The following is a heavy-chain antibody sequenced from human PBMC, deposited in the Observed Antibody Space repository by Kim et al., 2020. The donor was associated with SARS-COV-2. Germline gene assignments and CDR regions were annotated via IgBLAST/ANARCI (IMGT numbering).Heavy chain of an antibody. J-gene: IGHJ4*02. CDR1: GGSFSGYY. V-gene: IGHV4-34*01. CDR3: ARGGFRDWSGYSRQIDY. D-gene: IGHD3-3*01. CDR2: INHSGST. Sequence: SETLSLTCAVYGGSFSGYYWSWIRQPPGKGLEWIGEINHSGSTNYNPSLKSRVTISVDTSKNQFSLKLSSVTAADTAVYYCARGGFRDWSGYSRQIDYWGQGTLVTVS.